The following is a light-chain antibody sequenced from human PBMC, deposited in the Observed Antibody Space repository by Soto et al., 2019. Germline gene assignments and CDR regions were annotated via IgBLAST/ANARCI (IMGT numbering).Light chain of an antibody. CDR3: QHYNSYSEA. CDR2: KAS. Sequence: DIQMTQFSSSLSASLGDRVTITCRASQSISSYLNWYQQEPGKAPKLLIYKASTLKSGVPSRFSGSGSGTEFTLTISSLQPDDFATYYCQHYNSYSEAFGQGTKVDIK. V-gene: IGKV1-5*03. CDR1: QSISSY. J-gene: IGKJ1*01.